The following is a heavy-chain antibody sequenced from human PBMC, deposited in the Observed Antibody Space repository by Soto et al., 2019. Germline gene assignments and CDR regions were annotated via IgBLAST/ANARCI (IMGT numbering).Heavy chain of an antibody. D-gene: IGHD2-2*02. CDR3: ARHQTPQYQLPYPIYGMDV. V-gene: IGHV3-48*03. J-gene: IGHJ6*02. CDR1: GFTFSSYE. CDR2: ISSSGSTI. Sequence: PGGSLRLSCAASGFTFSSYEMNWVRQAPGKGLEWVSYISSSGSTIYYADSVKGRFTISRDNAKNSLYLQMNSLRAEDTAVYYCARHQTPQYQLPYPIYGMDVWGQGTTVTVSS.